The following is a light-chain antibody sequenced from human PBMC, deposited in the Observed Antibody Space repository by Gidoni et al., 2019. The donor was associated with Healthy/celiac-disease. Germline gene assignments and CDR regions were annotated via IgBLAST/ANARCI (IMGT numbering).Light chain of an antibody. V-gene: IGLV2-23*02. CDR1: SSDVGSYNL. CDR3: CSYAGSSTFDVV. J-gene: IGLJ2*01. CDR2: EVR. Sequence: QSPLTQPASVSGSPGQSITISCTATSSDVGSYNLVSWYQQHPGKAPKLMIYEVRKRPSGVSNRFSGSKSGNTASLTISGLQAEDEADYYCCSYAGSSTFDVVFGGGTKLTVL.